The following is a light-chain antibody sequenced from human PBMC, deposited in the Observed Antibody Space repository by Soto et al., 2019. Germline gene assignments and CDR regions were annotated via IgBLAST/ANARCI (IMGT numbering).Light chain of an antibody. Sequence: AIQMTQSPSSLSASVGDRVTITCRASQGIRNALGWYQQKPGKAPELLIYAASSLQSGAPSRFSGSGSGTDFTLTISGLHPEDFATYYCLQDYNYPRTFGQGTKVDIK. CDR3: LQDYNYPRT. J-gene: IGKJ1*01. CDR1: QGIRNA. CDR2: AAS. V-gene: IGKV1-6*01.